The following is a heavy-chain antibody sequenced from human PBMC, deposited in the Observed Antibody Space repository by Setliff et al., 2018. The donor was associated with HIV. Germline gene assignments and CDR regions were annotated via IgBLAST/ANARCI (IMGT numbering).Heavy chain of an antibody. V-gene: IGHV4-4*08. CDR2: VYSSGST. Sequence: PSETLSLTCTFTRGSIHNHYCSWIRQPPGKGLEWIGFVYSSGSTSNSPSLRSRLTISRDNAKNSLYLQMTSLRAEDTALYFCARDPRTDSSYAWFDSWGQGTLVTVSS. D-gene: IGHD6-6*01. CDR1: RGSIHNHY. CDR3: ARDPRTDSSYAWFDS. J-gene: IGHJ5*01.